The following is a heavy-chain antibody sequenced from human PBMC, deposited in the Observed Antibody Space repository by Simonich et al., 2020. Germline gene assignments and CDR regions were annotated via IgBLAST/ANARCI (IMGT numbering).Heavy chain of an antibody. CDR1: GGSISSSSYY. D-gene: IGHD6-6*01. J-gene: IGHJ3*02. CDR2: IYYSGRT. V-gene: IGHV4-39*01. Sequence: QLQLQESDPGLVKPSETLSLTCTVSGGSISSSSYYWGWIRQPPGKWLEWIGSIYYSGRTYYTPSLKSGVTISVDTSKTQFSLKRSSVTAADTAVYYCASTLFTASSSFAFDIWGQGTMVTVSS. CDR3: ASTLFTASSSFAFDI.